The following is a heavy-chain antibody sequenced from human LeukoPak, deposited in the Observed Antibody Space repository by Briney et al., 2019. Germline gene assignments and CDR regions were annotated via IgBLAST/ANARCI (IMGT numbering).Heavy chain of an antibody. D-gene: IGHD3-22*01. J-gene: IGHJ4*02. V-gene: IGHV4-39*01. Sequence: SETLSLTCTVSGGSISSTSYYWGWVRQPPGKGLEWIGNIYYTGSAYYNPSLKSRVTVSVVASKNQFSLKLSSVTAADTAVYYCARQPPYYYDSSGYFDYWGQGALVTVS. CDR2: IYYTGSA. CDR3: ARQPPYYYDSSGYFDY. CDR1: GGSISSTSYY.